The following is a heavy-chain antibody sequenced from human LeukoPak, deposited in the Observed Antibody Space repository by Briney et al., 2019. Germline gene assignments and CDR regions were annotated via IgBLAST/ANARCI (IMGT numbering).Heavy chain of an antibody. Sequence: PGGSLRLSCAASGFTFRSYGMHWVRQAPGKGLEWVLSISSSSNYIYYADSLKGRFTISRDNAKNSLYLQMNSLRAEDTAVYYCARVGQELDYWGQGTLVTVSS. J-gene: IGHJ4*02. CDR3: ARVGQELDY. D-gene: IGHD1-26*01. CDR1: GFTFRSYG. V-gene: IGHV3-21*01. CDR2: ISSSSNYI.